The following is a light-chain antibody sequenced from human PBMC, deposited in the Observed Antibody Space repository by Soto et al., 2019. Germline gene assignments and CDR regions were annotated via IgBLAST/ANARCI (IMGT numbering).Light chain of an antibody. Sequence: DIKMTQSPSSLSASVGDRVTLTCQAREDVSDYVNWYQQKPGRAPKLLIYDASKLETGAPSRFSGSGSGTDFTFTIRDLQPEDFATYYCQLYKNVILTFGGGTRVDI. CDR3: QLYKNVILT. V-gene: IGKV1-33*01. CDR1: EDVSDY. CDR2: DAS. J-gene: IGKJ4*01.